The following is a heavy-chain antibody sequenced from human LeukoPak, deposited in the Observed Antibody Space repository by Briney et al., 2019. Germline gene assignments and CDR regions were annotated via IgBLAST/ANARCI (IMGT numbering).Heavy chain of an antibody. D-gene: IGHD3-22*01. Sequence: ASQTLSLACAVDGRSLSGYYCSWIRQHPRKGLEWVVEITQSGSTNYNPSLKSPVTISVDTSKNQFSLKLSSVPAADTAVYYCARATMIVVVPNRTREFYNWGERTLVTVSS. CDR2: ITQSGST. J-gene: IGHJ4*02. V-gene: IGHV4-34*01. CDR1: GRSLSGYY. CDR3: ARATMIVVVPNRTREFYN.